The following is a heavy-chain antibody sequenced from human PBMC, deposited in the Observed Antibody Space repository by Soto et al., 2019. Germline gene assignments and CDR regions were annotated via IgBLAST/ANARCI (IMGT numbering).Heavy chain of an antibody. V-gene: IGHV3-30*18. J-gene: IGHJ1*01. D-gene: IGHD3-16*01. CDR1: GFTFSTYG. Sequence: QVQLVESGGGVVQPGRSLRLSCAASGFTFSTYGMHWVRQAPGKGLEWVAIISYDGRNKYYADSLNGRFTVSRDNSKNTLCLQLNSLRVEDTAVYYCAKDRGEYVYERPTPESFQDWGNGTQVTVSS. CDR2: ISYDGRNK. CDR3: AKDRGEYVYERPTPESFQD.